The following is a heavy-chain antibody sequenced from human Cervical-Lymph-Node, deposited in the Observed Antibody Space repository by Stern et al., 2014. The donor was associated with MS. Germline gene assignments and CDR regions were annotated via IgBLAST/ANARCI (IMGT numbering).Heavy chain of an antibody. J-gene: IGHJ5*02. CDR2: IYPHDSDT. CDR1: AYRFTSSW. V-gene: IGHV5-51*01. Sequence: MQLVESGAEVQKPGEPLKISCKGSAYRFTSSWIAWVPQVPGKGLELMGIIYPHDSDTRYSPSFQGQVTISADKSLSTAYLQWSSLKASDTAMYYCVRDQTWFDPWGQGTLVTVSS. CDR3: VRDQTWFDP.